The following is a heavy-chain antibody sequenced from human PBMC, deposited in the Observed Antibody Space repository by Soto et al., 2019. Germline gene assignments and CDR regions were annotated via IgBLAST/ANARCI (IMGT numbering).Heavy chain of an antibody. J-gene: IGHJ3*02. CDR3: ARDRGSGAVVDQGDALHI. D-gene: IGHD3-16*01. Sequence: EVQLVESGGGLVRPGGSLRLSCAASGFTFSSYSMNWVRQAPGKGLEWVSSISNSGSHIYYADSVKGRFTISRDNAKNSLDLEMNTLRAEDTALYSCARDRGSGAVVDQGDALHIWGQGTMVTVSS. CDR1: GFTFSSYS. V-gene: IGHV3-21*06. CDR2: ISNSGSHI.